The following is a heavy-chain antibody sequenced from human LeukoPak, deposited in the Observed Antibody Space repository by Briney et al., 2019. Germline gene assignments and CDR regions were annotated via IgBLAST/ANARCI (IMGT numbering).Heavy chain of an antibody. Sequence: PSETLSLTCPVSGGSISRTNNYWGGIRRPPGKGRGGIGIIFYSGDTYYNPSLKSRVTMSVDTSKNQFSLRLSSVTAADTAVYYCARQLYTSGSYFAPMDVWGKGTTVTISS. CDR3: ARQLYTSGSYFAPMDV. V-gene: IGHV4-39*01. D-gene: IGHD3-10*01. J-gene: IGHJ6*03. CDR1: GGSISRTNNY. CDR2: IFYSGDT.